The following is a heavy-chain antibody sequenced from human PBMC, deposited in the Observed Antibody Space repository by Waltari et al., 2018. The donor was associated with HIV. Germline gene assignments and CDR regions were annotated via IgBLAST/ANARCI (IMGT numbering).Heavy chain of an antibody. J-gene: IGHJ4*02. CDR1: GFTFSSYA. CDR3: AKGASGWSPGY. CDR2: ISYYGDNK. D-gene: IGHD6-19*01. Sequence: QVQLVESGGGVVQPGRSLRLSCAASGFTFSSYAMHWVRQAPGKGVEGVAVISYYGDNKYYADSVKGRFTISRDNSKNTLYLQMNSLRTEDTAVYYCAKGASGWSPGYWGQGTLVTVSS. V-gene: IGHV3-30*18.